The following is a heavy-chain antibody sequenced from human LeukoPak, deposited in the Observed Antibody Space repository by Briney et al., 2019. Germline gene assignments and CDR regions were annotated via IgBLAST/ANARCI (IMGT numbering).Heavy chain of an antibody. V-gene: IGHV3-21*01. J-gene: IGHJ3*01. Sequence: GGSLRLSCAASGFTFSSYSMNWVRQAPGKGLEWVSSISSSSSYIYHAVSVKGRFTISRDNAKNSLYLQMNSLRAEDTAVYYCASDYGGKXDAFDXWGQGTMVTVX. CDR2: ISSSSSYI. D-gene: IGHD4-23*01. CDR1: GFTFSSYS. CDR3: ASDYGGKXDAFDX.